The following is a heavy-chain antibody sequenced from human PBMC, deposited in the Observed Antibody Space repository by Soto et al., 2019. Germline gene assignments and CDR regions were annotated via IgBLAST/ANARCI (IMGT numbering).Heavy chain of an antibody. J-gene: IGHJ6*02. Sequence: GESLKISCKGSGYRFTSYWIGWVRQMPGKGLEWMGIIYPGDSDTRYSPSFQGQVTISADKSTSTAYLQWSSLKASDSAMYYCARPREAGKNYYGVDVWGQGTTVTVSS. CDR2: IYPGDSDT. CDR3: ARPREAGKNYYGVDV. D-gene: IGHD6-19*01. CDR1: GYRFTSYW. V-gene: IGHV5-51*01.